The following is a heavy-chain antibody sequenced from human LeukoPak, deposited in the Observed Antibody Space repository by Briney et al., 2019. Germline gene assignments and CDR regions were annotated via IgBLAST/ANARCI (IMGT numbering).Heavy chain of an antibody. V-gene: IGHV3-48*03. D-gene: IGHD1-1*01. Sequence: GGSLRLSCAASGFTFSSYEMNWVRQAPGKGLEWVSYISSSGSTIYYADSVKSRFTISRDNAKNSLYLQVNSLRAEDTAVYYCARDRPNLEPYDYWGQGTLVTVSS. J-gene: IGHJ4*02. CDR1: GFTFSSYE. CDR2: ISSSGSTI. CDR3: ARDRPNLEPYDY.